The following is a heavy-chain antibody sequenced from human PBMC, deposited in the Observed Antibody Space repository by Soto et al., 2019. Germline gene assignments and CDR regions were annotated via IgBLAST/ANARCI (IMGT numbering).Heavy chain of an antibody. V-gene: IGHV3-23*01. CDR1: GFTFSSYA. CDR2: ISGSGGST. D-gene: IGHD3-9*01. J-gene: IGHJ4*02. CDR3: AKEWYYDILTGYYRIFNY. Sequence: VGSLRLSCAASGFTFSSYAMSWVRQAPGKGLEWVSAISGSGGSTYYADSVKGRFTISRDNSKNTLYLQMNSLRAEDTAVYYCAKEWYYDILTGYYRIFNYWGQGTLVTVSS.